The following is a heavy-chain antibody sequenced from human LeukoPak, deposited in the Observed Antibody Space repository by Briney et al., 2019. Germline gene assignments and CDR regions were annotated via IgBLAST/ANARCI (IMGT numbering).Heavy chain of an antibody. CDR3: ARAGRSRLIVVVPAAPDY. Sequence: PSETLSLTCAVYGGSFSGYYWSWLRQPPGKGLEWIGEINHSGSTNYNPSLKSRVTISVDTSKNQFSLKLSSVTAADTAVYYCARAGRSRLIVVVPAAPDYWGQGTLVTVSS. D-gene: IGHD2-2*01. CDR2: INHSGST. V-gene: IGHV4-34*01. J-gene: IGHJ4*02. CDR1: GGSFSGYY.